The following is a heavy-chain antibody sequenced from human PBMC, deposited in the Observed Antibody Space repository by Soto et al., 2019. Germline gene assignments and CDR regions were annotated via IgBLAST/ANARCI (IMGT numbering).Heavy chain of an antibody. J-gene: IGHJ4*02. CDR3: AKDAVYNDGLWLVSD. CDR1: GFSFNYA. V-gene: IGHV3-23*01. D-gene: IGHD2-21*01. Sequence: DVQLLESGGGLVQPGGSLRLSCVVSGFSFNYAIIWVRQAPGKGQEWVSGITGGGSTEYAASVKGRFTISRDNSKNTVYLKMNSLRAEDTAMYYCAKDAVYNDGLWLVSDWGQGTLVTVS. CDR2: ITGGGST.